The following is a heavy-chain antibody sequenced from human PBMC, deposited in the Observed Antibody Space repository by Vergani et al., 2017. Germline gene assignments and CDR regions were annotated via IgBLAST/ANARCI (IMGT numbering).Heavy chain of an antibody. J-gene: IGHJ6*03. CDR3: ARSGYCVHGVCYMTYYYYMDV. D-gene: IGHD2-8*01. CDR1: GFTFSRHW. Sequence: EVQLVESGGGLVQPGGSLRLSCAASGFTFSRHWMHWVRQAPGKGLVWVSRVNPEGTNTPYADSVKGRFTISRDNAKNMMYLQLNSLRDEDTAVYYCARSGYCVHGVCYMTYYYYMDVWGKGTAVTVSS. V-gene: IGHV3-74*01. CDR2: VNPEGTNT.